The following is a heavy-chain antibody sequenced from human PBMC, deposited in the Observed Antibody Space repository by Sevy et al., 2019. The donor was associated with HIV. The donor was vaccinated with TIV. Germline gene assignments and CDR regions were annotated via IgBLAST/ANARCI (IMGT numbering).Heavy chain of an antibody. CDR3: TTGAGGASYYYDSSGPGGGYYYYGMDV. D-gene: IGHD3-22*01. Sequence: GGSLRLSCAASGFTFSNAWMSWVRQAPGKGLEWVGRIKSKTDGGTTDYAAPVKGRFTISRDDSKNTLYLQMNSLKTEDTAVYYCTTGAGGASYYYDSSGPGGGYYYYGMDVWGQGTTVTVSS. CDR1: GFTFSNAW. V-gene: IGHV3-15*01. CDR2: IKSKTDGGTT. J-gene: IGHJ6*02.